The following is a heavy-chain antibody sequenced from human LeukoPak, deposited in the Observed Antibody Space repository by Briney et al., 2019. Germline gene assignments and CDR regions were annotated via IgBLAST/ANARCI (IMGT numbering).Heavy chain of an antibody. J-gene: IGHJ6*02. CDR2: IYYSGST. D-gene: IGHD2-2*01. CDR3: AGGSGYQGYYGMDV. Sequence: SQTLSLTCTVSGGSLSRGGYYWSWIRQHPGTGLEWIGYIYYSGSTYYNPSLQSRVTISVDTSENQFSLKLSSVTAADTAVYYCAGGSGYQGYYGMDVWGQGTTVTVPS. CDR1: GGSLSRGGYY. V-gene: IGHV4-31*03.